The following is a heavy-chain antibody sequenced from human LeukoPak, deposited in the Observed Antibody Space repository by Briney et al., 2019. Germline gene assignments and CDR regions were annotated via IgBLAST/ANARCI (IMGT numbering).Heavy chain of an antibody. D-gene: IGHD3-16*01. J-gene: IGHJ4*02. CDR3: AKGEDYDYVWGSFRLDY. V-gene: IGHV3-11*04. CDR2: ISSSGSTI. CDR1: GFTFSDYY. Sequence: GGSLRLSCAASGFTFSDYYMSWIRQAPGKGLEWVSYISSSGSTIYYADSVKGRFTISRDNSKNTLYLQMNTLRPEDTAVYYCAKGEDYDYVWGSFRLDYWGQGSLVTVSS.